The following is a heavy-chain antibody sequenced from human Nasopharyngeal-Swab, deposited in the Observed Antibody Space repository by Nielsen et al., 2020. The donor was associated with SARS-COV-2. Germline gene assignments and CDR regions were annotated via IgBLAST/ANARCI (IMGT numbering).Heavy chain of an antibody. Sequence: SETLSLTCTVSGGSISSSSYYWGWIRQPPGKGLEWIGSIYYSGSTYHNPSLKSRVTISVDTSKNQFSLKLSSVTAADTAVYYCARPLYSSGWYPGYWGQGTLVTVSS. CDR2: IYYSGST. J-gene: IGHJ4*02. CDR1: GGSISSSSYY. CDR3: ARPLYSSGWYPGY. D-gene: IGHD6-19*01. V-gene: IGHV4-39*01.